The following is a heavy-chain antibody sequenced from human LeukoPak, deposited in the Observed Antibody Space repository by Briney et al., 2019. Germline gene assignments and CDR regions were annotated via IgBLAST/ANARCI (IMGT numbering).Heavy chain of an antibody. CDR2: IYSGGST. Sequence: GGSLRLSCAASGFTVSSNYMSWVRQAPGKGLEWVSVIYSGGSTYYADSVKGRFTISRDNSKNTLYLQMNSPRAEDTAVYYCARSGSYYYYGMDVWGQGTTVTVSS. CDR3: ARSGSYYYYGMDV. D-gene: IGHD1-26*01. J-gene: IGHJ6*02. V-gene: IGHV3-66*01. CDR1: GFTVSSNY.